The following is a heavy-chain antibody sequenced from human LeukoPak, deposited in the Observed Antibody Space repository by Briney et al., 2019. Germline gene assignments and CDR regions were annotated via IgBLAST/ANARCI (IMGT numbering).Heavy chain of an antibody. CDR3: ARDSTAAAFDY. J-gene: IGHJ4*02. CDR2: INLNSGVT. Sequence: ASVTVSCKASGYTFTGYYIHWVRQAPGQGLEWMGWINLNSGVTKFAQKFQGRVTMTRDTSISTAYMELSSLRSEDTAVYYCARDSTAAAFDYWGQGTLVTVSS. CDR1: GYTFTGYY. D-gene: IGHD6-13*01. V-gene: IGHV1-2*02.